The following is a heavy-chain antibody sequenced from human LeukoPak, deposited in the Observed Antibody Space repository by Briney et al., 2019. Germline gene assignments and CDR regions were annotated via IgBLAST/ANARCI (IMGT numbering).Heavy chain of an antibody. CDR3: AGTMVRGVTFNWFDP. CDR2: IYHSGST. CDR1: GGSISSGGYS. Sequence: SQTLSLTCAVSGGSISSGGYSWSWIRQPPGKGLEWIGYIYHSGSTYYNPSLKSRVTISVGRSKNQFSLKLSSVTAADTAVYYCAGTMVRGVTFNWFDPWGQGTLVTVSS. V-gene: IGHV4-30-2*01. J-gene: IGHJ5*02. D-gene: IGHD3-10*01.